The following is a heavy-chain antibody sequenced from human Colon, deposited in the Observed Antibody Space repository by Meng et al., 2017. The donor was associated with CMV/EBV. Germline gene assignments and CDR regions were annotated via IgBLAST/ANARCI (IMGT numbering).Heavy chain of an antibody. D-gene: IGHD6-25*01. CDR2: MNSDAGNT. J-gene: IGHJ4*02. CDR3: ARGSQSQRLIDY. Sequence: ASVKVSCKASGYAFIDYYIHWVRQAPGQSLEWMGWMNSDAGNTVYAPQFRGRVTMTRDTSINTAYMELRSLKSDDTAVYYCARGSQSQRLIDYWGQGTLVTVSS. V-gene: IGHV1-2*02. CDR1: GYAFIDYY.